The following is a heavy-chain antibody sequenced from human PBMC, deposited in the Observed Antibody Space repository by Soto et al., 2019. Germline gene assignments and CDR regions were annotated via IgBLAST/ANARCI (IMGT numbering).Heavy chain of an antibody. CDR2: IYSGGST. Sequence: EVQLVESGGGLIQPGGSLRLSCAASGFTVSSNYMSWVRQAPGKGLEWVSVIYSGGSTYYADSVKGRFTISRDNSKNTLYLHMNSLRAEDTAVYYCARDRVESGYPEYFQHWGQGTLVTVS. CDR1: GFTVSSNY. V-gene: IGHV3-53*01. CDR3: ARDRVESGYPEYFQH. J-gene: IGHJ1*01. D-gene: IGHD3-22*01.